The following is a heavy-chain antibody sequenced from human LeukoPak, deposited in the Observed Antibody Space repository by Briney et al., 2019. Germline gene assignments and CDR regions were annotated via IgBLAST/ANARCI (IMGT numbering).Heavy chain of an antibody. CDR3: ARVGDGVFDF. Sequence: SETLSLTCSVSGGSISSYYWSWIRRPPGKGLEWIGYIYYSGNTNNNPSLKSRLTISIDTSKNQFSLKLSSVTAADTAVYYCARVGDGVFDFWGQGTLVTVSS. V-gene: IGHV4-59*01. J-gene: IGHJ4*02. D-gene: IGHD3-10*01. CDR2: IYYSGNT. CDR1: GGSISSYY.